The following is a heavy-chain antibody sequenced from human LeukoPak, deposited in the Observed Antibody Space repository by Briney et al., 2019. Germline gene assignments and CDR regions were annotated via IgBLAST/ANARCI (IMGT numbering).Heavy chain of an antibody. J-gene: IGHJ6*03. D-gene: IGHD3-9*01. Sequence: PGGSLRLSCAASGFTFSTYAMHWVRQAPGKGLEWVAVISYDGSNKYYADSVKGRFTISRDNSKNTLYLQMNSLRAEDTAVYYCARELGLRYFDWFGPGYYYYYMDVWGKGTTVTVSS. CDR3: ARELGLRYFDWFGPGYYYYYMDV. CDR1: GFTFSTYA. CDR2: ISYDGSNK. V-gene: IGHV3-30*04.